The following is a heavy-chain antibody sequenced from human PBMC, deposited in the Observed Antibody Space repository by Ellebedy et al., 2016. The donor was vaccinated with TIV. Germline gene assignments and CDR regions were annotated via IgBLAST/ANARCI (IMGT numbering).Heavy chain of an antibody. Sequence: SVKVSXXASGGTFSSYAISWVRQAPGQGLEWMGGIIPIFGTANYAQKFQGRVTITADESTSTAYMELSSLRSEDTAVYYCARDSFSGGGYGDYWGQGTLVTVSS. D-gene: IGHD3-22*01. J-gene: IGHJ4*02. CDR3: ARDSFSGGGYGDY. CDR1: GGTFSSYA. V-gene: IGHV1-69*13. CDR2: IIPIFGTA.